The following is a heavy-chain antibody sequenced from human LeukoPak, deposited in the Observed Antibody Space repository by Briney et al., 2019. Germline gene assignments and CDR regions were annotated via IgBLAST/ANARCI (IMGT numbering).Heavy chain of an antibody. V-gene: IGHV4-59*08. J-gene: IGHJ6*03. CDR3: ASAPSLYCSSTSCPYYYMDV. CDR1: GGSISSYY. CDR2: IYYSGST. D-gene: IGHD2-2*01. Sequence: SETLSLTCTVSGGSISSYYWSWIRQPPGKGLEWIGYIYYSGSTNYNPSLKSRVTISVDTSKNQFSLKLSSVTAADTAVYYCASAPSLYCSSTSCPYYYMDVWGKGTTVTVS.